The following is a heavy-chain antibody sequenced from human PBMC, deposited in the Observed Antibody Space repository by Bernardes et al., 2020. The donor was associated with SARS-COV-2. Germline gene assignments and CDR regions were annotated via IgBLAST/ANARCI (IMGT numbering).Heavy chain of an antibody. V-gene: IGHV3-23*01. CDR1: GFTFSSYA. J-gene: IGHJ6*02. Sequence: GGSLRLSCAASGFTFSSYAMSWVRQAPGKGLEWVSAISGSGGSTYYADSVKGRFTISRDNSKNTLYLQMNSLRAEDTAVYYCAGHGGGNPYYYGMDVWGQGTTVTVSS. CDR3: AGHGGGNPYYYGMDV. D-gene: IGHD3-10*01. CDR2: ISGSGGST.